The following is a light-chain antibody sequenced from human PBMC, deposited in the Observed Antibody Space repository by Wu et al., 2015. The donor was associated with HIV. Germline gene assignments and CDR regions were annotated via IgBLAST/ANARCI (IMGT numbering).Light chain of an antibody. Sequence: EIVLTQSPATLSLSPRERATLSCRAIQSVSTFLAWFQQKPGQAPRLLTYDASKRATGIPARFSGSGSETDFTLTISSLEPEDFAVYYCQQRSAWPWTFGQGTKVEIK. V-gene: IGKV3-11*01. CDR1: QSVSTF. J-gene: IGKJ1*01. CDR2: DAS. CDR3: QQRSAWPWT.